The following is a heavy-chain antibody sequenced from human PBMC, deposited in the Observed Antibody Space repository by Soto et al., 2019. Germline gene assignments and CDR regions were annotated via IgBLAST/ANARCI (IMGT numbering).Heavy chain of an antibody. J-gene: IGHJ6*04. CDR3: ARGLFGPDV. CDR2: IDNAGTDS. D-gene: IGHD3-10*02. CDR1: GFTLSGRS. Sequence: EVQLVESGGGLVQPGGSLRLSCAASGFTLSGRSMHWVRQAPGKAMVWVSGIDNAGTDSTYADSVKGRFTSSRDNAKNMLYLQMNRRRVEDTAVYYCARGLFGPDVWGKGTTVTVSS. V-gene: IGHV3-74*01.